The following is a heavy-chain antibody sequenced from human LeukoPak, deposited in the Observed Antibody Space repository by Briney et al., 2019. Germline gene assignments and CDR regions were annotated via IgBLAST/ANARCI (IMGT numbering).Heavy chain of an antibody. CDR3: ARTPIYYFDNSGYYN. Sequence: KPSETLSLTCSVSGGSINNYYWSWIRQSPGKGLEWIGYIYYSGTTKYNPSLKSRVSVSVDTSKNQFSLKLTSVTAADTAVYYCARTPIYYFDNSGYYNWGQGTLVTVSS. D-gene: IGHD3-22*01. CDR2: IYYSGTT. CDR1: GGSINNYY. V-gene: IGHV4-59*12. J-gene: IGHJ4*02.